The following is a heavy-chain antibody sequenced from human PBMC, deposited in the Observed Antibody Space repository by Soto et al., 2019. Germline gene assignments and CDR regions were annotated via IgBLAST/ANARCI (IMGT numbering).Heavy chain of an antibody. CDR1: GFSLTTGRMR. V-gene: IGHV2-26*01. Sequence: SGPTLVNPTETLTLTCTVSGFSLTTGRMRVSWIRQPPGKALEWLAHIFSDNERSYSTSLQGRLTISKDTSGSQVVLSMTNVDPVDTATYYCARMKVDSYQFYYAMDVWGQGTTVTVSS. D-gene: IGHD3-9*01. CDR2: IFSDNER. CDR3: ARMKVDSYQFYYAMDV. J-gene: IGHJ6*02.